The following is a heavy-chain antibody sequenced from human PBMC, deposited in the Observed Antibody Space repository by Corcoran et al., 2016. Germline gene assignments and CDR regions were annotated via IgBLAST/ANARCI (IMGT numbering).Heavy chain of an antibody. CDR1: GFTFDDYG. CDR3: ARDMSPPLRRPGVVPAARVWGMDV. V-gene: IGHV3-20*04. J-gene: IGHJ6*02. D-gene: IGHD2-2*01. Sequence: EVQLVESGGGVVRPGGSLRLSCAASGFTFDDYGMSWVRQAPGKGLEWVSGINWNGGSTGYADSVKGRFTISRDNAKNSLYLQMNSLRAEDTALYYWARDMSPPLRRPGVVPAARVWGMDVWGQGTTVTVSS. CDR2: INWNGGST.